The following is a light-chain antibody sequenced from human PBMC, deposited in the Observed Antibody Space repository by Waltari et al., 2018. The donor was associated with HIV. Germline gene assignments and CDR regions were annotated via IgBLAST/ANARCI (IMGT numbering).Light chain of an antibody. CDR1: KSNIGAGYA. Sequence: QSVLTQLPSLSGAPGQRVTISCTGSKSNIGAGYAVHWYQQVPGTAPKLLIYGNNNRPSGVPERFAGAKSDTSASLAITGLQAEDEADYYCQSWDDSLSGYVFGTGSKVTVL. CDR3: QSWDDSLSGYV. CDR2: GNN. V-gene: IGLV1-40*01. J-gene: IGLJ1*01.